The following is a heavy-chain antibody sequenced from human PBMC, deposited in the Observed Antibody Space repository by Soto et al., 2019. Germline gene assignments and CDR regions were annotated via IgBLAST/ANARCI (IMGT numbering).Heavy chain of an antibody. Sequence: GESLKISCKGSGYSFSTYWIGWVRQMPGKGLEWMGIIYPADSDTTYSPSFQGQVTFSADKSISTAYLQWSSLKASDTAMYYCARLKRDGHNYSPLYYWGQGTLVTAPQ. CDR2: IYPADSDT. D-gene: IGHD5-12*01. J-gene: IGHJ4*02. V-gene: IGHV5-51*01. CDR1: GYSFSTYW. CDR3: ARLKRDGHNYSPLYY.